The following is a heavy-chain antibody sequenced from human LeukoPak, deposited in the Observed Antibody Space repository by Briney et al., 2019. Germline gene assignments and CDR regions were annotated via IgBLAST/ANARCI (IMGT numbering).Heavy chain of an antibody. CDR1: GDSITNTNW. D-gene: IGHD4-17*01. CDR2: IDHRGNT. J-gene: IGHJ4*02. CDR3: ARGYGPGY. Sequence: SGTLSLTCAVSGDSITNTNWWNWVRQPPGKGLEWTAEIDHRGNTNYNPSLKSRVTISADKSKNQFSLKLNSVTAADTAVYYCARGYGPGYWGQGTLVTVSA. V-gene: IGHV4-4*02.